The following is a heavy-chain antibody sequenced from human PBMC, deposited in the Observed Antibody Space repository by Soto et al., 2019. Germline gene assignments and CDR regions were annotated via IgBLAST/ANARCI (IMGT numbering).Heavy chain of an antibody. J-gene: IGHJ4*02. CDR1: GFTFSDYY. CDR2: ISSSSTYI. Sequence: QVQLVESGGGLVKPGGSLRLSCAASGFTFSDYYMSWIRQAPGKGLEWVSYISSSSTYINYADSVKGRFTISRDNAKNSLYLQMNSQRAEATAVYCCAGWVGNGFLDCWGQGTLVTVSS. CDR3: AGWVGNGFLDC. D-gene: IGHD2-8*01. V-gene: IGHV3-11*05.